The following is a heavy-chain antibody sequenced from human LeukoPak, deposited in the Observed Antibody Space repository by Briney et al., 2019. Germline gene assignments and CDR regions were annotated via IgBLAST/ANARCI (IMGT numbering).Heavy chain of an antibody. J-gene: IGHJ6*04. CDR2: IKFDGSEK. CDR1: GFTFRNYW. Sequence: GGSLRLSCAASGFTFRNYWMSWVRQAPGKGLEWVANIKFDGSEKFYVDSVKGRFTISRDNTKNSLYLQMNSLRAEDTAVYYCASRITIFGVVTGVWGKGTTVTVSS. D-gene: IGHD3-3*01. V-gene: IGHV3-7*01. CDR3: ASRITIFGVVTGV.